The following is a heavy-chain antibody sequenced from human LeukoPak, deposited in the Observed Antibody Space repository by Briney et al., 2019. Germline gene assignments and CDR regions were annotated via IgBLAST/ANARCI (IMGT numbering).Heavy chain of an antibody. V-gene: IGHV3-23*01. CDR3: AKAIRGVRGSGSYYFDY. D-gene: IGHD3-10*01. CDR1: GFTFSTYA. CDR2: ISGSGGRT. J-gene: IGHJ4*02. Sequence: GGSLRLSCAASGFTFSTYAMSWVRQAPGKGLEWVSAISGSGGRTYYADSVKGRFTISRDNFKNTLYLQMNSLRAEDTAVYYCAKAIRGVRGSGSYYFDYWGQGTLVTVSS.